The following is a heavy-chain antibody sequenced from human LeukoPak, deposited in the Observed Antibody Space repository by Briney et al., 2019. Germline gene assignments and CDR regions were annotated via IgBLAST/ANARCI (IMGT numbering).Heavy chain of an antibody. D-gene: IGHD6-13*01. J-gene: IGHJ4*02. CDR2: IYSSGST. CDR3: ARETTGAGTARPFDY. CDR1: GGSISNFY. Sequence: SETLSLTCTVSGGSISNFYWSWIRQPAGKTLEWIGRIYSSGSTNYNPSLKSRVTMSLDTSKNQFSLKLSSVTTADTAVYFCARETTGAGTARPFDYWGQGTLVTVSS. V-gene: IGHV4-4*07.